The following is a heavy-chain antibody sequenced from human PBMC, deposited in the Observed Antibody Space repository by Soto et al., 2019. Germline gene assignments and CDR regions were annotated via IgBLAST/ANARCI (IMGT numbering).Heavy chain of an antibody. CDR1: GDSVSSNSAA. CDR2: TYYRSKWYN. D-gene: IGHD5-12*01. V-gene: IGHV6-1*01. J-gene: IGHJ6*03. Sequence: SQTLSLTCAISGDSVSSNSAAWNWIRQSPSRGLEWLGRTYYRSKWYNDYAVSVKSRITINPDTSKNQFSLQLNSVTPEDTAVYYCARGRGYDSYYYYHYYMDVWGKGTKVTVSS. CDR3: ARGRGYDSYYYYHYYMDV.